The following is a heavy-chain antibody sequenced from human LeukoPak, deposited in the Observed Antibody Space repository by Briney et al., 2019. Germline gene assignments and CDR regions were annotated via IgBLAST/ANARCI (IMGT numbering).Heavy chain of an antibody. J-gene: IGHJ6*02. V-gene: IGHV3-9*01. CDR2: ISWNSGSI. CDR3: AKAPYYYGMDV. Sequence: GGSLRLPCAASGFTFDHYAMHWVRQAAGKGLEWVSGISWNSGSIGYADSRKGRFTISRDNAKNSLYLQMNSLRAEDTALYYCAKAPYYYGMDVWGQGTTVTVSS. CDR1: GFTFDHYA.